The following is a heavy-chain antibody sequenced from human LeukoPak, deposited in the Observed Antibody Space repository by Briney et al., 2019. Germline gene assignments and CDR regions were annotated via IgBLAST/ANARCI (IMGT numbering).Heavy chain of an antibody. CDR2: ICGSGGCT. CDR3: AKDGPSIAAYYLDY. J-gene: IGHJ4*02. V-gene: IGHV3-23*01. Sequence: GGSLRLSCAASGFIFSSYAMTWVRQAPGKGLEWVSAICGSGGCTYYADSVKGRFTISRDNSKNTLYLQMNSLRAEDTAVYYCAKDGPSIAAYYLDYWGQGTLVTVSS. CDR1: GFIFSSYA. D-gene: IGHD6-6*01.